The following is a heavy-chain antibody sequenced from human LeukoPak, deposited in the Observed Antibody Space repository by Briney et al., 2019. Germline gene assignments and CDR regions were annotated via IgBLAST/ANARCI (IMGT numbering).Heavy chain of an antibody. V-gene: IGHV3-23*01. CDR3: ARCRENDFWSGSPVDY. J-gene: IGHJ4*02. D-gene: IGHD3-3*01. CDR1: GFTFSSYA. Sequence: GGPLRLSCAASGFTFSSYAMSWVRQAPGKGLEWVSAISGSGGSTYYADSVKGRFTISRDNSKNTLYLQMNSLRVEDTAVYYCARCRENDFWSGSPVDYWGQGTLVTVSS. CDR2: ISGSGGST.